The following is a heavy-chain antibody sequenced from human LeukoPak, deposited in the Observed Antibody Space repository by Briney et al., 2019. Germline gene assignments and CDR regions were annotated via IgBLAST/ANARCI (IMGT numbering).Heavy chain of an antibody. D-gene: IGHD4-17*01. J-gene: IGHJ4*02. Sequence: ASVKVSCKGSGYTFTSYVMNWVRQAPGQGLEWMGWINTNTGNPTYAQGFTGRFVFSLDTSVSTAYLQISSLKAEDTAVYYCARDRYGDYGTEVDYWGQGTLVTVSS. CDR1: GYTFTSYV. CDR2: INTNTGNP. CDR3: ARDRYGDYGTEVDY. V-gene: IGHV7-4-1*02.